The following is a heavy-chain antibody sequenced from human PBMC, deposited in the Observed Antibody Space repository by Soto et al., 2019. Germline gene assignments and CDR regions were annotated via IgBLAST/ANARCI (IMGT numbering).Heavy chain of an antibody. D-gene: IGHD3-22*01. V-gene: IGHV3-30-3*01. CDR2: ISYDGSNK. CDR1: GFTFSSYA. J-gene: IGHJ4*02. CDR3: ARDPNYYDSSGYYGGDY. Sequence: PGGSLRLSCAASGFTFSSYAMHWVRQAPGKGLEWVAVISYDGSNKYYADSVKGRFTISRDNSKNTLYLQMNSLRAEDTAVYYCARDPNYYDSSGYYGGDYWGQGTLVTVSS.